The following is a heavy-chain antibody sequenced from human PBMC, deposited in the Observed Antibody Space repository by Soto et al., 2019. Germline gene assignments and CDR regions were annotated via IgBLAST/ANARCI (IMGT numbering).Heavy chain of an antibody. D-gene: IGHD3-22*01. CDR1: GGSISSGDYY. CDR2: IYYSGST. V-gene: IGHV4-30-4*01. J-gene: IGHJ4*02. Sequence: SETLSLTCTVSGGSISSGDYYWSWIRQPPGKGLEWIGYIYYSGSTYYNPSLKSRVTISVDTSKNQFSLKLSSVTAADTAVYYCARTSHYYDSSGYSVFDYWGQGTLVTVSS. CDR3: ARTSHYYDSSGYSVFDY.